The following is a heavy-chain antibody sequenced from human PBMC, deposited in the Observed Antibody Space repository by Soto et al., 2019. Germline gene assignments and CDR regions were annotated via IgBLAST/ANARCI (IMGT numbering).Heavy chain of an antibody. V-gene: IGHV3-23*01. D-gene: IGHD4-17*01. CDR3: AQCSYGAYAYTLRFDN. J-gene: IGHJ4*02. Sequence: KGREWVSMISGIGSSTNYADSVKGRFTISTDHSRETVYLQMNSLRAEDTAVSYSAQCSYGAYAYTLRFDNWGQRPLVTVSS. CDR2: ISGIGSST.